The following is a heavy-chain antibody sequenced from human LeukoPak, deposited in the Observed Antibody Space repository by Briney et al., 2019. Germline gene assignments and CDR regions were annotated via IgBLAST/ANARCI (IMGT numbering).Heavy chain of an antibody. V-gene: IGHV3-7*01. CDR3: ARGTLPYDFWSGYWFYYYYMDV. J-gene: IGHJ6*03. CDR2: IKQDGSEK. D-gene: IGHD3-3*01. Sequence: GGSLRLSCAASGFTFSNAWMSWVRQAPGKGLEWVANIKQDGSEKYYVDSVKGRFTISRDNAKNSLYLQMNSLRAEDTAVYYCARGTLPYDFWSGYWFYYYYMDVWGKGTTVTVSS. CDR1: GFTFSNAW.